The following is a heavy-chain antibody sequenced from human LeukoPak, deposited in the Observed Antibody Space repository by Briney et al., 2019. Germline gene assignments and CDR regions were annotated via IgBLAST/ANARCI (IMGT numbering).Heavy chain of an antibody. CDR3: AKDLMRDRWFGES. J-gene: IGHJ5*02. CDR1: GFTFSSYA. V-gene: IGHV3-30*02. CDR2: IRYDGNDK. D-gene: IGHD3-10*01. Sequence: GGSLRLSCAASGFTFSSYAMNWVRQAPGKGLEWVAFIRYDGNDKYYADSVKGRFTISRDTSRNTLYLQMNSLRAEDTAVYYCAKDLMRDRWFGESWGQGTLVTVSS.